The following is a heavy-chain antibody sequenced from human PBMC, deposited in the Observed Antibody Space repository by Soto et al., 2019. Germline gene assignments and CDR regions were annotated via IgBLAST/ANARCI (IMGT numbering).Heavy chain of an antibody. Sequence: EVQLLDSGGGLVQPGGSLRLSCAASGFTFSNYAMSWVRQAPGKGLEWVSGISASGGNTYYADSVKGRFTISRDNSKNTLYLQMNILRVADTAVYFCAKGGFTTYYHIYYFADWGQGTLVTVSS. J-gene: IGHJ4*02. CDR1: GFTFSNYA. D-gene: IGHD3-9*01. V-gene: IGHV3-23*01. CDR3: AKGGFTTYYHIYYFAD. CDR2: ISASGGNT.